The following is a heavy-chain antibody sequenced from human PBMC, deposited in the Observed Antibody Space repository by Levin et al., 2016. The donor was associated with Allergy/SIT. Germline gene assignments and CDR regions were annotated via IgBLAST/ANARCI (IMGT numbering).Heavy chain of an antibody. CDR2: IWYDGSNK. J-gene: IGHJ3*02. V-gene: IGHV3-33*01. D-gene: IGHD3-22*01. Sequence: VRQAPGKGLEWVAVIWYDGSNKYYADSVKGRFTISRDNSKNTLYLQMNSLRAEDTAVYYCARGQRKSSGYWALQGAFDIWGQGTMVTVSS. CDR3: ARGQRKSSGYWALQGAFDI.